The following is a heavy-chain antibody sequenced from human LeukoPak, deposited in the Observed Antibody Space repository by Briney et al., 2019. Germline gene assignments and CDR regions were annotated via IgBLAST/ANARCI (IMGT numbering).Heavy chain of an antibody. CDR3: AKDGSSTSCFPDY. CDR1: GFTFSSYA. CDR2: ISGSGGST. D-gene: IGHD2-2*01. Sequence: GGSLRLSCAASGFTFSSYAMSWVRQAPGKGLEWVSAISGSGGSTYYADSVKGRFTISRDNSKNALYLQMNSLRAEDTAVYYCAKDGSSTSCFPDYWGQGTLVTVSS. V-gene: IGHV3-23*01. J-gene: IGHJ4*02.